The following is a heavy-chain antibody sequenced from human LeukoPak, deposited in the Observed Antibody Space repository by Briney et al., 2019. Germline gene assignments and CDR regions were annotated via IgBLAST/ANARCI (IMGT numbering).Heavy chain of an antibody. D-gene: IGHD3-3*01. Sequence: ASVKVSCKASGYTFTSYAMRWVRQAPGQGLEWMGWINTDIGNPTYAQGFTGRFVFSLDTSVSTAYLHINSLKAEDTAVYYCARRRITMIDYWGQGTLVTVSS. CDR3: ARRRITMIDY. V-gene: IGHV7-4-1*02. J-gene: IGHJ4*02. CDR1: GYTFTSYA. CDR2: INTDIGNP.